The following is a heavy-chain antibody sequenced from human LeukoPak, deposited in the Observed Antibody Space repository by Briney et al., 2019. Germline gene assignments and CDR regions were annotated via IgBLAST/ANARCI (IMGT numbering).Heavy chain of an antibody. CDR3: ARSVVTLYWYFDL. Sequence: PSETLSLTCTVSGGSISGYYYNWIRQPPGKGLEWSGYIYYSGSTNYNPSLKSRVTISLDTSKNQFSLKLSSVTTADTAVYYCARSVVTLYWYFDLWGRGTLVTVSS. V-gene: IGHV4-59*01. J-gene: IGHJ2*01. CDR1: GGSISGYY. CDR2: IYYSGST. D-gene: IGHD4-23*01.